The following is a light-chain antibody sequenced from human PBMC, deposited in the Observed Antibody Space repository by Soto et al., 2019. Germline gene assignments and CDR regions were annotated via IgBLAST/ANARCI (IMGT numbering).Light chain of an antibody. CDR2: GAS. CDR1: QSVSSN. Sequence: DIEMTQYPATLSVSPGERATLSCRASQSVSSNLAWYQQKPGQAPRLLIYGASTRATGIPARFSGSGSGTEFTLTISSLQSEDFAVYYCQQFNNWPQTFGQGTKVDIK. J-gene: IGKJ1*01. CDR3: QQFNNWPQT. V-gene: IGKV3-15*01.